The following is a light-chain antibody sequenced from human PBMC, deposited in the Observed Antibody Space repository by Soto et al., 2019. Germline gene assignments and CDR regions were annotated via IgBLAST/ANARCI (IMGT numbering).Light chain of an antibody. Sequence: DIQMTQSPSSLSASVGDRVTITCRASQSIRVYLNWYQQKPGKAPKLLIYGASSLQSGVPSRFSGGGSGTDFTLTISRLQPEDFATYYCQQSYSTSITFGQGTRLEIK. CDR1: QSIRVY. V-gene: IGKV1-39*01. CDR3: QQSYSTSIT. J-gene: IGKJ5*01. CDR2: GAS.